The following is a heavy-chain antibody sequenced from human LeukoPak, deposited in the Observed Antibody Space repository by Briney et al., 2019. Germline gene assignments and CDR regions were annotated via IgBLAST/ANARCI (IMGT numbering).Heavy chain of an antibody. CDR2: ISGTSSLI. J-gene: IGHJ4*02. CDR3: VRDQFFSFDY. V-gene: IGHV3-48*02. CDR1: GFTFSTYS. D-gene: IGHD3-3*01. Sequence: GGSLRLSCAASGFTFSTYSMNWVRQAPGKGLEWVSYISGTSSLIYYADSVKGRFTISRDNAKNSLYLQMNSLRDEDTAVYYCVRDQFFSFDYWGQGTLVTVSS.